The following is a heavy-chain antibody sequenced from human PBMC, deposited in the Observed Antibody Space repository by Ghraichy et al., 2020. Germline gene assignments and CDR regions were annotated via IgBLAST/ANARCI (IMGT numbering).Heavy chain of an antibody. D-gene: IGHD2-21*02. Sequence: SVKVSCKASGGTFSSYAISWVRQAPGQGLEWMGGIIPIFGTANYAQKFQGRVTITADKSTSTAYMELSSLRSEVTAVYYCARGWGGGDGDYWGQGTLVTVSS. CDR1: GGTFSSYA. J-gene: IGHJ4*02. CDR2: IIPIFGTA. V-gene: IGHV1-69*06. CDR3: ARGWGGGDGDY.